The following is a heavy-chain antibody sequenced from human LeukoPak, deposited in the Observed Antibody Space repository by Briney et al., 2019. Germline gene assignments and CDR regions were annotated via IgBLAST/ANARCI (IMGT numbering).Heavy chain of an antibody. CDR2: VDPEDGET. Sequence: GASVKVSCKASGYTFTDYYMHWVQQAPGKGLEWMGRVDPEDGETIYAEKSQGRVTITADTSTDTAYMELSSLRSEDTAVYYCATVLGYCSSTSCSHDAFDIWGQGTMVTVSS. CDR1: GYTFTDYY. V-gene: IGHV1-69-2*01. CDR3: ATVLGYCSSTSCSHDAFDI. D-gene: IGHD2-2*01. J-gene: IGHJ3*02.